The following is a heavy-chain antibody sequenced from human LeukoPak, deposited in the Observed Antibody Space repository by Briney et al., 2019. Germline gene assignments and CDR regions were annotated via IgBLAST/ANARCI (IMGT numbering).Heavy chain of an antibody. J-gene: IGHJ5*02. CDR1: GGSISSSSYY. CDR2: IYYSGST. CDR3: ARAGYSGYDSHNWFDP. D-gene: IGHD5-12*01. Sequence: SETLSLTCTVSGGSISSSSYYWGWIRQPPGKGLEWIGSIYYSGSTYYNPSLKSRVTISVDRSKNQFSLKLSSVTAADTAVYYCARAGYSGYDSHNWFDPWGQGTLVTVSS. V-gene: IGHV4-39*07.